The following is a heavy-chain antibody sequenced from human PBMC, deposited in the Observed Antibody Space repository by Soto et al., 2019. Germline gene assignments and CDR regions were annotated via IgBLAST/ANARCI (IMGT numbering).Heavy chain of an antibody. J-gene: IGHJ6*02. CDR2: INPSGGST. V-gene: IGHV1-46*04. D-gene: IGHD2-2*01. Sequence: ASVKVSCKASGYTFTSYYMHWVRQAPGQGLEWMGIINPSGGSTSYAQKMQGRVAMTRDTPASTVYMELSSLRSEDTAVYYCATPPRHCSSTSCYGHCMDVWGQGTTVTVSS. CDR3: ATPPRHCSSTSCYGHCMDV. CDR1: GYTFTSYY.